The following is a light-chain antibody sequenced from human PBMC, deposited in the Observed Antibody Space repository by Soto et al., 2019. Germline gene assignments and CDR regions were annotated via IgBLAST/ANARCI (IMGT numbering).Light chain of an antibody. CDR2: AAS. CDR3: QQSYSIPWT. V-gene: IGKV1-39*01. J-gene: IGKJ1*01. Sequence: DIQMTQSPSSLSASVGDRVTITSRASQSISSYLNWYQQKPGKAPKLLIYAASSLQSGVPSRFSGSGSGTDFTLTISSLQPEDFATYYCQQSYSIPWTFGQGTKVEI. CDR1: QSISSY.